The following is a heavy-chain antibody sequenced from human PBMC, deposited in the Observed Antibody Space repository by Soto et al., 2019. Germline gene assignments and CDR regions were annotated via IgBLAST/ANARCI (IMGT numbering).Heavy chain of an antibody. J-gene: IGHJ5*01. CDR2: IIPIFGTA. CDR1: GGTFSSYA. Sequence: QVQLVQSGAEVKKPGSSVKVSCKASGGTFSSYAISWVRQAPGQGLEWMGGIIPIFGTANYAQKFQGRVTITANESTSTAYMELSSLRSEDTAVYYCARASGVGYYGSGSYYNRNNWFDSWGQGTLVTVSS. D-gene: IGHD3-10*01. CDR3: ARASGVGYYGSGSYYNRNNWFDS. V-gene: IGHV1-69*01.